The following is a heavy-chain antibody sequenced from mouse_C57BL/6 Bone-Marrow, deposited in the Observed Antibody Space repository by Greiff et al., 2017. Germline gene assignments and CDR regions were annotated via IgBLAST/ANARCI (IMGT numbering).Heavy chain of an antibody. J-gene: IGHJ1*03. V-gene: IGHV1-39*01. CDR2: INPNYGTT. Sequence: EVQLQQSGPELVKPGASVKISCKASGYSFTDYNMNWVKQSNGKSLEWIGVINPNYGTTSYNQKFKGKATLTVDQYSSTAYMQLNSLTSEDSAVYYCGRYSYYYGSSYWYFDVWGTGATVTVSS. CDR1: GYSFTDYN. CDR3: GRYSYYYGSSYWYFDV. D-gene: IGHD1-1*01.